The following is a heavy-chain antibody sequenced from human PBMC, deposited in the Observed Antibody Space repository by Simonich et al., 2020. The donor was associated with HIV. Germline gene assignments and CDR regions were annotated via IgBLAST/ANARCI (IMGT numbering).Heavy chain of an antibody. CDR3: ATSSGWYRIDY. CDR1: GYSISRSNW. J-gene: IGHJ4*02. Sequence: QVQLHESGPGLVKPSGTLSLTCAVSGYSISRSNWWSWVRQPPGKGLEWIGEIYHSCNTNSNPSIKSRVTITIDKSKNQFSLKLSSVTAADTAVYYCATSSGWYRIDYWGQGTLVIVSS. V-gene: IGHV4-4*02. D-gene: IGHD6-19*01. CDR2: IYHSCNT.